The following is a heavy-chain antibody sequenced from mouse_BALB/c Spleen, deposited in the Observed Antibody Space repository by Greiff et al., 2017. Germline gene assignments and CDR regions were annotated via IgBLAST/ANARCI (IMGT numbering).Heavy chain of an antibody. CDR2: INPSTGYT. CDR3: AATGTSGFAY. CDR1: GYTFTSYW. J-gene: IGHJ3*01. V-gene: IGHV1-7*01. Sequence: VKLMESGAELAKPGASVKMSCKASGYTFTSYWMHWVKQRPGQGLEWIGYINPSTGYTEYNQKFKDKATLTADKSSSTAYMQLSSLTSEDSAVYYCAATGTSGFAYWGQGTLVTVSA. D-gene: IGHD4-1*01.